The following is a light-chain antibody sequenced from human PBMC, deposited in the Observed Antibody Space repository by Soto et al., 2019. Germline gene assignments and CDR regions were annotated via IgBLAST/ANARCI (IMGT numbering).Light chain of an antibody. J-gene: IGKJ1*01. CDR3: KNYFRQAT. CDR2: MAS. CDR1: QSITNW. Sequence: DIQMTQSPSTLSASVGDRVTITCRASQSITNWLAWYQQKPGKAPKPLIYMASSLEIGVPSRFSGSGGGTECPLTTDSCRPDDFEFYSCKNYFRQATFGKGTKVQIK. V-gene: IGKV1-5*03.